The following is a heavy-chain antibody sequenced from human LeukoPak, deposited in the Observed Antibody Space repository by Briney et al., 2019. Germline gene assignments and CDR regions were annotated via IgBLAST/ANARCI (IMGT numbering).Heavy chain of an antibody. D-gene: IGHD1-26*01. Sequence: SETLSLTCTVSGGSISGSGYFWGWIRQPPGKGLEWIGSIYYSGSTYYNSSLKSRVTISIDTSKNQFSLKLSSVTAADTAVYYCARGRGGSFYNYFDDWGQGTLVTVSS. J-gene: IGHJ4*02. CDR2: IYYSGST. V-gene: IGHV4-39*07. CDR3: ARGRGGSFYNYFDD. CDR1: GGSISGSGYF.